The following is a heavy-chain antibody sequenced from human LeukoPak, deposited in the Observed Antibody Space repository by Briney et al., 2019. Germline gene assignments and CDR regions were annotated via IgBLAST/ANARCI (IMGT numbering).Heavy chain of an antibody. V-gene: IGHV1-18*01. D-gene: IGHD2-2*01. CDR2: ISAYNGNT. CDR3: ASGPRYCSSTSCPYFDF. Sequence: ASVKVSCKSSGYTFTSYGISWVRQAPGQGLEWMGWISAYNGNTNYAQKLQGRVTMTTDTSTSTAYMELRSLRSGDTAVYYCASGPRYCSSTSCPYFDFWGQGTLVTVSS. J-gene: IGHJ4*02. CDR1: GYTFTSYG.